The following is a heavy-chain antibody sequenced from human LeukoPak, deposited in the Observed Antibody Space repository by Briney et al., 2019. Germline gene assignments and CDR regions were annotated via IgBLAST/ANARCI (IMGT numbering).Heavy chain of an antibody. Sequence: GGSLRLSCAASGFTFSSYAMSWVRQAPGKGLEWVSSVSSVSGSAGSTYYADSVKGRFTISRDNSKNTLYLQMNSLRAEDTAVHYCAKSSRDGYNDDSWGQGTLVTVSS. CDR2: VSSVSGSAGST. J-gene: IGHJ5*01. V-gene: IGHV3-23*01. D-gene: IGHD5-24*01. CDR1: GFTFSSYA. CDR3: AKSSRDGYNDDS.